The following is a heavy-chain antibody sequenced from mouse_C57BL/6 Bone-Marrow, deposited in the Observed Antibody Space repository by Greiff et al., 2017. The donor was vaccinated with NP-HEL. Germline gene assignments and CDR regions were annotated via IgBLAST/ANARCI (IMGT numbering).Heavy chain of an antibody. Sequence: VQLVESGAELARPGASVKLSCKASGYTFTSYGISWVKQRTGQGLEWIGEIYPRSGNTYYNEKFKGKATLTADKSSSTAYMELRSLTSEDSAVYFCARSWGSYYYGSPWFAYWGQGTLVTVSA. V-gene: IGHV1-81*01. D-gene: IGHD1-1*01. CDR2: IYPRSGNT. J-gene: IGHJ3*01. CDR1: GYTFTSYG. CDR3: ARSWGSYYYGSPWFAY.